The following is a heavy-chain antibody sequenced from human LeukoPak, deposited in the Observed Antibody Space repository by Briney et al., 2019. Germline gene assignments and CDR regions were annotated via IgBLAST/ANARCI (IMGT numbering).Heavy chain of an antibody. V-gene: IGHV4-38-2*02. D-gene: IGHD1-26*01. J-gene: IGHJ4*02. CDR1: GYSISSGYY. CDR2: IYHSGST. CDR3: ASENGPGVGATFDY. Sequence: SETLSLTCTVSGYSISSGYYWGWIRQPPGKGLEWIGSIYHSGSTYYNPSLKSRVTISVDTSKNQFSLKLSSVTAADTAVYYCASENGPGVGATFDYWGRGTLVTVSS.